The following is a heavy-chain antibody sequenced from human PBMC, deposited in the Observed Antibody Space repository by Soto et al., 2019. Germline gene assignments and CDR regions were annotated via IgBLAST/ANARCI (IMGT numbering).Heavy chain of an antibody. J-gene: IGHJ4*02. CDR2: ISTSGSTI. CDR3: ARDSRGYGAVLPD. D-gene: IGHD3-16*01. Sequence: VQLVESGGGLVQPGGSLRLSCAASGFTFSDSYMSWIRQAPGKGLEWVSDISTSGSTINYADSVKGRFTISRDNAKNSLHLQMNSLRAEDTAVYYCARDSRGYGAVLPDWGQGALVTVSS. V-gene: IGHV3-11*01. CDR1: GFTFSDSY.